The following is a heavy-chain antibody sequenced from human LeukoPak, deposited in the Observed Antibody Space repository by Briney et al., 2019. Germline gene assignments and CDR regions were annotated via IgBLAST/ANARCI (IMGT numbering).Heavy chain of an antibody. V-gene: IGHV3-30*04. J-gene: IGHJ5*02. CDR2: ISYDETTK. CDR1: GFTFSSYA. Sequence: GGSLRLSCAASGFTFSSYAMHWVRQAPGKGLEWVAVISYDETTKYYADSVKGRFTISRDNSKNTLSLQMNNLRPEDTAVYHCVRSSGSYSGVNWFDPWGQGTLVTVSS. CDR3: VRSSGSYSGVNWFDP. D-gene: IGHD3-10*01.